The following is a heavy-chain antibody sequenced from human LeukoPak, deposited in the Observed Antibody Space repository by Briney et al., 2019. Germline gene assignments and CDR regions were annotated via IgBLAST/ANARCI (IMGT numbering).Heavy chain of an antibody. CDR1: GIIFSNYA. CDR2: ISSDGGST. V-gene: IGHV3-64*01. J-gene: IGHJ4*02. D-gene: IGHD2-21*02. CDR3: AKDLARGIVVVTAIGIDY. Sequence: TGGSLRLSCAASGIIFSNYAMHWVRQGPGKGLECISTISSDGGSTYYANSVKGRFTISRDNSKNTLYLQMNSLRAEDTAVYYCAKDLARGIVVVTAIGIDYWGQGTLVTVSS.